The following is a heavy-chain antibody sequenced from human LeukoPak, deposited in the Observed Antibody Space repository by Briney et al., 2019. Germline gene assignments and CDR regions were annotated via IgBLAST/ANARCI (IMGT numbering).Heavy chain of an antibody. Sequence: SETLSLTCTVSGGSISNSSYYWGWIRQPPGKGLEWIGSVFYSGSTYYNPSLKSRVTIYVDKSKNHFSLKLSSVTAADTALYYCARLNSNAYPYFFAYWGQGTLLTVSS. V-gene: IGHV4-39*02. D-gene: IGHD3-16*01. CDR3: ARLNSNAYPYFFAY. J-gene: IGHJ4*02. CDR2: VFYSGST. CDR1: GGSISNSSYY.